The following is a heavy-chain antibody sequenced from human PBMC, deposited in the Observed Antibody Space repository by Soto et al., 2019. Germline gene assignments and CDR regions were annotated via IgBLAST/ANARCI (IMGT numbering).Heavy chain of an antibody. D-gene: IGHD6-13*01. Sequence: PGGSLRLSCAASGFTFSSYAMSWVRQTPGKGLEWVSTLSGSGGTTYYADSVKGQFTISRDNSKSTLYLQMNSLRAEDTAVYYCAKDPHSSSWSELDYWGQGTLVTVSS. J-gene: IGHJ4*02. V-gene: IGHV3-23*01. CDR1: GFTFSSYA. CDR3: AKDPHSSSWSELDY. CDR2: LSGSGGTT.